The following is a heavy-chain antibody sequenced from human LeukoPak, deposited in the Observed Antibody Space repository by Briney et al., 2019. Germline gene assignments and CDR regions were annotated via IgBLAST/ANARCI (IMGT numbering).Heavy chain of an antibody. Sequence: SVKVSCKASGGTFSSYAISWVRQAPGQGLEWMGGIIPIFGTANYAQKFQGRVTITADESTSTAYMELSSLRSEDTAVYYCARGPYYYNYMDVWGKGTTVIISS. J-gene: IGHJ6*03. CDR3: ARGPYYYNYMDV. CDR2: IIPIFGTA. CDR1: GGTFSSYA. V-gene: IGHV1-69*13.